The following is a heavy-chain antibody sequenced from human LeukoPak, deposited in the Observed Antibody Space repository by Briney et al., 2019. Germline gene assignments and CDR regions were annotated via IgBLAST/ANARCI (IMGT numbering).Heavy chain of an antibody. V-gene: IGHV3-23*01. J-gene: IGHJ4*02. CDR2: ISGSGGST. CDR1: GFTFSSYA. CDR3: ARDFRATVVTAGPDY. Sequence: PGGSLRLSCAASGFTFSSYAMSWVRQAPGKGLEWVSAISGSGGSTYYADSVKGRFTISRDNSKNTLYLQMNSLRAEDTAVHYCARDFRATVVTAGPDYWGQGTLVTVSS. D-gene: IGHD4-23*01.